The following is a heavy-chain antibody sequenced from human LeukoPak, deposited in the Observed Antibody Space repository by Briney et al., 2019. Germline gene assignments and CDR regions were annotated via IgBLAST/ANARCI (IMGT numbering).Heavy chain of an antibody. V-gene: IGHV3-30-3*01. Sequence: GGSLRLSCAASGFTFSSYAMHWVRQAPGKGLGWVAVISYDGSNKYYADSVKGRFTISRDNSKNTLYLQMNSLRAEDTAVYYCARAPGYSYGYKLDYWGQGTLVTVSS. D-gene: IGHD5-18*01. J-gene: IGHJ4*02. CDR1: GFTFSSYA. CDR2: ISYDGSNK. CDR3: ARAPGYSYGYKLDY.